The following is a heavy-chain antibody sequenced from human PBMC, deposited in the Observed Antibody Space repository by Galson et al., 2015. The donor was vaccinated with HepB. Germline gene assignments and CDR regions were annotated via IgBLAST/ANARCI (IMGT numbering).Heavy chain of an antibody. CDR2: ISSSSSGR. D-gene: IGHD3-9*01. Sequence: SLRLSCAASGFTFSIYSMNWVRQAPGKGLEWVSYISSSSSGRYYADSVKGRFTISRDNAKNSLYLQMDSLGDEDTAVYYCARETGFYPDYWGQGTTVTVSS. V-gene: IGHV3-48*02. CDR3: ARETGFYPDY. CDR1: GFTFSIYS. J-gene: IGHJ4*03.